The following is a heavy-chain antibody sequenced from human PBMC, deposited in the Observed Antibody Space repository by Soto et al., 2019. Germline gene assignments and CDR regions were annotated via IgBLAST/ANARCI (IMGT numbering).Heavy chain of an antibody. J-gene: IGHJ4*02. CDR1: GGSISSTIYY. CDR2: IYYSGST. D-gene: IGHD6-13*01. CDR3: ARHRGSGPSTAAALLDY. V-gene: IGHV4-39*01. Sequence: QLQLQESGPGLVKASETLSLTCTVSGGSISSTIYYWGWIRQPPGKELQWIGNIYYSGSTYYNPSLESRVTISVDTSKNQFSLRLNSVTAADTAGYYCARHRGSGPSTAAALLDYWGQGILVTVSS.